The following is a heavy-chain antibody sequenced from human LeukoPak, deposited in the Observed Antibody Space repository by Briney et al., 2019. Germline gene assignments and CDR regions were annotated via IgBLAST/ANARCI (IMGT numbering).Heavy chain of an antibody. CDR1: GGTFSSYA. J-gene: IGHJ4*02. Sequence: SVKVSCKASGGTFSSYAISWVRQAPGQGLECKGGIIPIFGTANYAQKFQGRVTITADESTSTAYLELSSLRSEDTAGDYWARVWEWDEGYFDYWGQGTLVTVSS. D-gene: IGHD1-26*01. CDR2: IIPIFGTA. V-gene: IGHV1-69*13. CDR3: ARVWEWDEGYFDY.